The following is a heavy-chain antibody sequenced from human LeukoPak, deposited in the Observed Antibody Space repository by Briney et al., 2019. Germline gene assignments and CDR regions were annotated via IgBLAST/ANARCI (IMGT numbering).Heavy chain of an antibody. CDR1: GGSISSYY. CDR2: IYYSGST. D-gene: IGHD3-3*01. J-gene: IGHJ3*02. V-gene: IGHV4-59*01. Sequence: SSETLSLTCTVSGGSISSYYWSWIRQPPGKGLEWIGYIYYSGSTNYNPSLKSRVTISVDTSKNQFSLKLSSVTAADTAVYYCARLLDDFWSGYPDAFDIWGQGTMVTVSS. CDR3: ARLLDDFWSGYPDAFDI.